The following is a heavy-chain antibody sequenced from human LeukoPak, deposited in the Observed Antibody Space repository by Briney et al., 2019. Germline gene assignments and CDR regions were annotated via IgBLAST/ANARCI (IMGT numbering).Heavy chain of an antibody. D-gene: IGHD5-18*01. Sequence: GASVKVSCKVSGYTLTELSMHWVRQAPGKGLEWMGGFDPEDGETIYAQKFQGRVTITADESTSTAYMELSSLRSEDTAVYYCARDALQFRANFVDTAMVTRRVGWFDPWGQGTLVTVSS. V-gene: IGHV1-24*01. J-gene: IGHJ5*02. CDR2: FDPEDGET. CDR1: GYTLTELS. CDR3: ARDALQFRANFVDTAMVTRRVGWFDP.